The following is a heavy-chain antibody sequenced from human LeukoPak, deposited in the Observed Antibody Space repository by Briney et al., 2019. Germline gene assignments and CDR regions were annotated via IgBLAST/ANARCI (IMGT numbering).Heavy chain of an antibody. J-gene: IGHJ4*02. CDR3: TRVGRPIYDY. V-gene: IGHV3-74*01. CDR2: INSDGSST. Sequence: PGGSLRLSCAVSGFTFSNYWMPWVRQAPGKGLVWVSRINSDGSSTNYADSVKGRFTISRDNTKNTLYLQMNSLSAEDTAVYFCTRVGRPIYDYWGQGTLVTVSS. CDR1: GFTFSNYW. D-gene: IGHD3-10*01.